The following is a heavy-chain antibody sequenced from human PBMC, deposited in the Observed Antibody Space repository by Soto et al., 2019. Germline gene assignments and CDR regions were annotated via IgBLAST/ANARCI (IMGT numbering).Heavy chain of an antibody. CDR2: FDPEDGET. V-gene: IGHV1-24*01. CDR1: GYTFTGYY. J-gene: IGHJ6*02. CDR3: ATVVVVPAAKSRYYYYYGMDV. D-gene: IGHD2-2*01. Sequence: GASVKVSCKASGYTFTGYYMHWVRQAPGKGLEWMGGFDPEDGETIYAQKFQGRVTMTEDTSTDTAYMELSSLRSEDTAVYYCATVVVVPAAKSRYYYYYGMDVWGQGTTVTVSS.